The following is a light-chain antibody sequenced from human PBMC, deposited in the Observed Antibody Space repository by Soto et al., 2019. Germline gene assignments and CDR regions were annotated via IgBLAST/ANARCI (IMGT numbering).Light chain of an antibody. Sequence: EXVLTQSPGTLSLSPGERVTLSCRASQSVGTSWLAWYQQKPGQSPRLLIYSTSSWATGIPDRFSGSGSETSIALTTSRLEPEDSAVYYCQQYASSQWTFGQGTKVEIK. J-gene: IGKJ1*01. CDR2: STS. V-gene: IGKV3-20*01. CDR3: QQYASSQWT. CDR1: QSVGTSW.